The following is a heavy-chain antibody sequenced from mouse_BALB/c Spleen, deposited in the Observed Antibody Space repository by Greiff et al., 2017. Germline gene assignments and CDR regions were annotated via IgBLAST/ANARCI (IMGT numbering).Heavy chain of an antibody. CDR3: AIPYGSSPYYYAMDY. Sequence: VQRVESGPGLVQPSQSLSITCTVSGFSLTSYGVHWVRQSPGKGLEWLGVIWSGGSTDYNAAFISRLSISKDNSKSQVFFKMNSLQADDTAIYYCAIPYGSSPYYYAMDYWGQGTSVTVSS. D-gene: IGHD1-1*01. V-gene: IGHV2-4-1*01. CDR2: IWSGGST. CDR1: GFSLTSYG. J-gene: IGHJ4*01.